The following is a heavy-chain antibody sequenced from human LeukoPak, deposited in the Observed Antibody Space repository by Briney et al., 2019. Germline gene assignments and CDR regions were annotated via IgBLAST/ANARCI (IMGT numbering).Heavy chain of an antibody. Sequence: PGGSLRLSCAASGFTFSSYSMNWVRQAPGKGLEWVSSISSSSSYIYYADSVKGRFTISRDNAKNSLYLQMNSLRAEDTAVYYCARDTDRSSWDFGDYYYYYMDVWGKGTTVTVSS. CDR1: GFTFSSYS. D-gene: IGHD6-13*01. J-gene: IGHJ6*03. CDR3: ARDTDRSSWDFGDYYYYYMDV. CDR2: ISSSSSYI. V-gene: IGHV3-21*01.